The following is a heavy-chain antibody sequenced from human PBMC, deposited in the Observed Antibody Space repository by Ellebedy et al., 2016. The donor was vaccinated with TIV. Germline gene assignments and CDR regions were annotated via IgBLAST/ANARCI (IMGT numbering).Heavy chain of an antibody. J-gene: IGHJ5*02. CDR1: GFTFSPYA. V-gene: IGHV3-64D*06. D-gene: IGHD3/OR15-3a*01. CDR2: ISSDGDSA. CDR3: VKGRSGLGFWLDP. Sequence: GGSLRLSXSASGFTFSPYAMHWVRQAPGKGLEYVSAISSDGDSAYYADSVKGRFTISRDNSNNTLYLQMTSLGVEDTAVYYCVKGRSGLGFWLDPWGQGTLVTVSS.